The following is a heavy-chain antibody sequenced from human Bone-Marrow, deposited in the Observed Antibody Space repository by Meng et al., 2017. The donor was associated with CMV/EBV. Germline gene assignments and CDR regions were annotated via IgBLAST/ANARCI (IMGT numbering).Heavy chain of an antibody. D-gene: IGHD2-2*01. J-gene: IGHJ6*02. CDR2: IRYDGSNK. CDR3: AKVIHLGYCSSTSCYSNYYYYGMDV. CDR1: GFTFSSYG. V-gene: IGHV3-30*02. Sequence: GESLKISCAASGFTFSSYGMHWVRQAPGKGLEWVAFIRYDGSNKYYADSVKGRFTISRDNSKNTLYLQMNSLRAEDTAVYYCAKVIHLGYCSSTSCYSNYYYYGMDVWGQRTTVTVSS.